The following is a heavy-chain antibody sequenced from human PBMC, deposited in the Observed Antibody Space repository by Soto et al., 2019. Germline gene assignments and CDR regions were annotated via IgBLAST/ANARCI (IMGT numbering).Heavy chain of an antibody. CDR3: GGAGRYCSTTICFPFFYWCDP. Sequence: SVKVSCKASGYTFTSYGFSWVRQAPGQGLEWMGWISAFNGNTNYAQKFQGRVSMTTEKSTSTAYMELRGLTSDDTALYYCGGAGRYCSTTICFPFFYWCDPCGQGTRVTVSS. CDR2: ISAFNGNT. D-gene: IGHD2-2*01. J-gene: IGHJ5*02. CDR1: GYTFTSYG. V-gene: IGHV1-18*04.